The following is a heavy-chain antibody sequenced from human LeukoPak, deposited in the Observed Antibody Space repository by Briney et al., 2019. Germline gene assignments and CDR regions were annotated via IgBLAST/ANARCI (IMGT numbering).Heavy chain of an antibody. CDR1: GYTFTSYG. CDR3: AGLAGTAAVGPEDWFNP. D-gene: IGHD6-19*01. V-gene: IGHV1-18*01. Sequence: GASVKVSCKASGYTFTSYGISWVRQAPGQGLEWMGWISAYNGNTNYAQKLQGRVTMTTDTSTSTAYMELRCLRTDGTAVYYCAGLAGTAAVGPEDWFNPWGRGTLSPSPQ. CDR2: ISAYNGNT. J-gene: IGHJ5*02.